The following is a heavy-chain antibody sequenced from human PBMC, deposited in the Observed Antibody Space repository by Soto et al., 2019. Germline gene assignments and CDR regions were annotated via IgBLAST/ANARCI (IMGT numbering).Heavy chain of an antibody. CDR1: GGSISSSSYY. J-gene: IGHJ4*02. V-gene: IGHV4-39*01. D-gene: IGHD6-19*01. CDR2: IYYSGST. CDR3: ARVAVAGTFSLDY. Sequence: SETLSLTCTVSGGSISSSSYYWGWIRQPPGKGLEGIGSIYYSGSTYYNPSLKSRVTISVDTSKNQFSLKLSSVTAADTAVYYCARVAVAGTFSLDYWGQGTLVTVSS.